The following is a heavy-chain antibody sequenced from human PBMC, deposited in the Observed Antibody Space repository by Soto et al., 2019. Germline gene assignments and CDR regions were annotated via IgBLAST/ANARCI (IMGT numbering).Heavy chain of an antibody. D-gene: IGHD2-8*01. J-gene: IGHJ5*02. CDR2: ISSSSSYI. Sequence: VHLVESGGGVVQPGRSLRLSCAASGFTFSSYVMHWVRQAPGKGLEWVSSISSSSSYIYQPDSLKGRFTISRDNAKNSVFLQMSSLRAEDTAVYYCARDLGEVYATWGQGTLVTVSS. V-gene: IGHV3-21*01. CDR1: GFTFSSYV. CDR3: ARDLGEVYAT.